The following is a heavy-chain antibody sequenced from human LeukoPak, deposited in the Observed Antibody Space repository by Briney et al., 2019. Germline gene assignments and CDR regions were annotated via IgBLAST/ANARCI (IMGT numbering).Heavy chain of an antibody. J-gene: IGHJ4*02. CDR2: TGYRSKWYN. Sequence: SQTLSLTCAISGDSVSSNSAAWNWIRQSPSRGPEWLGRTGYRSKWYNDYVVSVKSRVTINPDTSKNQFSLQLNSVTPEDTAVYYCARDRATGTTGFDYWGQGILVTVSS. CDR3: ARDRATGTTGFDY. CDR1: GDSVSSNSAA. D-gene: IGHD1-1*01. V-gene: IGHV6-1*01.